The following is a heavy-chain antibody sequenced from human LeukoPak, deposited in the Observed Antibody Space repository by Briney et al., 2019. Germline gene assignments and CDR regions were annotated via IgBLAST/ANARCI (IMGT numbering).Heavy chain of an antibody. V-gene: IGHV3-23*01. CDR2: ISGSGGST. CDR1: GFTFSSHA. D-gene: IGHD6-6*01. CDR3: AKLDIAARPGWFDP. J-gene: IGHJ5*02. Sequence: GASLRLSCAASGFTFSSHAMSWVRQAPGKGLEWVSAISGSGGSTYYADSVKGRFTISRDNSKNTLYLQMNSLRAEDTAVYYCAKLDIAARPGWFDPWGQGTLVTVSS.